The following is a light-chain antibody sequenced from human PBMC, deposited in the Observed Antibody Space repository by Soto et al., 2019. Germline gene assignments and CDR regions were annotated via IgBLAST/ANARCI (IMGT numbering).Light chain of an antibody. CDR3: HQRQSWPRT. V-gene: IGKV3-11*01. CDR1: QYINTR. CDR2: QTS. Sequence: EIVLTQSPATLSSFPGDRVTLSCRASQYINTRLAWYQHRPGQAPGLLIYQTSIRAAGIPARFSASGSGTDFTLTISDVQPEDFALYYCHQRQSWPRTFGQGTKVEIK. J-gene: IGKJ1*01.